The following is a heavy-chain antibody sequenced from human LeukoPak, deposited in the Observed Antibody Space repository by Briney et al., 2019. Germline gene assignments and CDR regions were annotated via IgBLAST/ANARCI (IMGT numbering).Heavy chain of an antibody. D-gene: IGHD6-13*01. V-gene: IGHV4-39*07. J-gene: IGHJ6*03. CDR3: ARVSAAGTGAGDYYYYMDV. CDR1: GGSISSSSYY. Sequence: SETLSLTCTVSGGSISSSSYYWGWIRQPPGKGLEWIGSIYYSGSTYYNPSLKSRVTISVDTSKNQFSLKLSSVTAADTAVYYCARVSAAGTGAGDYYYYMDVWGKGTTVTISS. CDR2: IYYSGST.